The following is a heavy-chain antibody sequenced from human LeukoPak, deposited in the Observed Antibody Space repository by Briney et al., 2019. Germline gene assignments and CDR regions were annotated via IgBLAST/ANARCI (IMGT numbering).Heavy chain of an antibody. V-gene: IGHV4-34*01. CDR1: GGSFSGYY. CDR3: ARGLVRGSYDAFDI. CDR2: INHSGST. D-gene: IGHD3-10*01. Sequence: SETLSLTCAVYGGSFSGYYWSWIRQPPGKGLEWIGEINHSGSTNYNPSLKSRVTISVDTPKNQFSLKLSSVTAAETAVYYCARGLVRGSYDAFDIWGQGTMVTVSS. J-gene: IGHJ3*02.